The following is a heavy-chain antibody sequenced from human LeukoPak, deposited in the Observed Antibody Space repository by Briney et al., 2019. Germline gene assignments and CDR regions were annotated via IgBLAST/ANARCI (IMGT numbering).Heavy chain of an antibody. V-gene: IGHV4-30-4*01. Sequence: SQTLSLTCTVSGGSISSGDYYWSWIRQPPGKGLEWIGYIYYSGSTYYNPSLKSRVTISVDTSKNQFSLKLSSVTAADTAVYYCAGFKAATITPGAFDIWGQGTMVTVSS. CDR1: GGSISSGDYY. J-gene: IGHJ3*02. D-gene: IGHD5-24*01. CDR3: AGFKAATITPGAFDI. CDR2: IYYSGST.